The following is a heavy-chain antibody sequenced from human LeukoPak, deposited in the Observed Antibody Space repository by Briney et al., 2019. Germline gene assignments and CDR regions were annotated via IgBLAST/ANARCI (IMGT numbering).Heavy chain of an antibody. V-gene: IGHV6-1*01. CDR3: ARGPSYFQH. J-gene: IGHJ1*01. Sequence: SQTLSLTCAISGDSVPSNSVTWNWIRQSPSRGLEWLGRTYYRSKWYKYYAVSVKGRITINPDTSKNQFSLQLNSVTPEDTAVYYCARGPSYFQHWGQGTLVTVSS. CDR2: TYYRSKWYK. CDR1: GDSVPSNSVT.